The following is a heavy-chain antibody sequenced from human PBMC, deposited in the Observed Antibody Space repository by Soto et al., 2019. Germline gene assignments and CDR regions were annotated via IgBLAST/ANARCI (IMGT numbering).Heavy chain of an antibody. CDR3: ARPSGPYVEFDF. Sequence: QLQLVQSGAEVKKPGASVKVSCQASGYTFTRYHVHWVRQAPTQGFQWMGTIDPRTGTTTYAQKFQGRVTMTTDTSTNTVYMDLSSLTSEDTAVYYCARPSGPYVEFDFWGQGTLVTVSS. D-gene: IGHD5-12*01. CDR2: IDPRTGTT. V-gene: IGHV1-46*01. J-gene: IGHJ4*02. CDR1: GYTFTRYH.